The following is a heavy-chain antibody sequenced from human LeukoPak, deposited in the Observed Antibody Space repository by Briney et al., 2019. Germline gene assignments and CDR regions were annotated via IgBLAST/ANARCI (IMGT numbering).Heavy chain of an antibody. D-gene: IGHD2-2*01. CDR3: ARVVVVPAAMTPFDYYYGMDV. CDR2: IYYSGST. Sequence: SWIRQHPGKGLEWIGYIYYSGSTYYNPSLKSRVTISVDTSKNQFSLKLSSVTAADTAVYYCARVVVVPAAMTPFDYYYGMDVWGQGTTVTVS. J-gene: IGHJ6*02. V-gene: IGHV4-31*02.